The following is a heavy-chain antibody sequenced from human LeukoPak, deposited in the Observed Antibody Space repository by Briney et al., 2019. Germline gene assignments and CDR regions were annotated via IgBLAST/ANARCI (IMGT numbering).Heavy chain of an antibody. J-gene: IGHJ6*02. Sequence: SETLSLTCTVSGGSINSYYWSWIRQPPGKGLEWIGYIYYTGSTNYNPSLKSRVTISVDTSKSQFSLNLSSVTAADTAVYYCARHYGAHRDYYGLDVWGQGTTVTVSS. CDR2: IYYTGST. CDR1: GGSINSYY. CDR3: ARHYGAHRDYYGLDV. D-gene: IGHD4-17*01. V-gene: IGHV4-59*01.